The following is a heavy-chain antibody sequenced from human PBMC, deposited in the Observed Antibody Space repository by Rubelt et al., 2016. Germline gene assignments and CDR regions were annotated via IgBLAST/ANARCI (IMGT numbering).Heavy chain of an antibody. CDR2: INHSGST. V-gene: IGHV4-34*01. J-gene: IGHJ4*02. D-gene: IGHD6-13*01. Sequence: QVQLQQWGAGLLKPSETLSLTCAVYGGSFSGYYWSWIRQPPGKGLEWIGEINHSGSTNYNPSLKSRVTISVDASTNQFSLKLSSVTAADTAVYYCARGWGSRWYYFDYWGQGILVTVSS. CDR1: GGSFSGYY. CDR3: ARGWGSRWYYFDY.